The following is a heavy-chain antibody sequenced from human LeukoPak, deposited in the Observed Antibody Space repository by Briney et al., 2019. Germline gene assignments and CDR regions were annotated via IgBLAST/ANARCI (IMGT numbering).Heavy chain of an antibody. CDR1: GFTFSSYA. CDR2: ISYDGSNK. Sequence: QPGRSLRLSCAASGFTFSSYAMHWVRQAPGKGLEWVAVISYDGSNKYYADSVKGRFTISRDNAKNSLYLQMNSLRAEDTAVYYCARDWYFDYWGQGTLVTVSS. V-gene: IGHV3-30-3*01. CDR3: ARDWYFDY. J-gene: IGHJ4*02.